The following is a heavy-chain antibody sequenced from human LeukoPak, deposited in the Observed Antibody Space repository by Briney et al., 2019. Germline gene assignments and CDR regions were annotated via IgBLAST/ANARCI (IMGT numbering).Heavy chain of an antibody. Sequence: ASVNVSCKASGYPFTIYGLRWVRQAPGQGLEWMGWISAYNCHTHYAQKLQGRVTMTTDTSTSTAYMELRSLRSDDTAVYYCATVPLGMVQGVIDYYYYYMDVWGKGTTVTVSS. J-gene: IGHJ6*03. CDR2: ISAYNCHT. V-gene: IGHV1-18*01. CDR3: ATVPLGMVQGVIDYYYYYMDV. CDR1: GYPFTIYG. D-gene: IGHD3-10*01.